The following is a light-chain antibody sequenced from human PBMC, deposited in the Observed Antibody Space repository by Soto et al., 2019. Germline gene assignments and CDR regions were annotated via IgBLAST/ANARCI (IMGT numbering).Light chain of an antibody. Sequence: QSALTQPPSASGTPGQRVTISCSGSSSNIGSNTVNWYQQLPGTAPKLLIYSNNQRPSGVPDRFSGSKSGTSASLAISGLQSEYEADYYCAAWDDSLNGSYVFGTGTKVTVL. V-gene: IGLV1-44*01. CDR1: SSNIGSNT. J-gene: IGLJ1*01. CDR3: AAWDDSLNGSYV. CDR2: SNN.